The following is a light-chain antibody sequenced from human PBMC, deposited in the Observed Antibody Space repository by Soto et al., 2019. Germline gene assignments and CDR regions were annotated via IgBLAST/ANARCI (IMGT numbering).Light chain of an antibody. J-gene: IGKJ2*01. CDR1: QSINTN. V-gene: IGKV3D-15*01. CDR2: GAS. Sequence: VVMTQSPPTLSVSPGETATLSCRASQSINTNLAWYPQRPGQVPRLIIYGASTRFTRIPDRFSGSGSGTEFTLTISSLQSEDLAVYYCQEYNDWPRYTFGRGTKVDIK. CDR3: QEYNDWPRYT.